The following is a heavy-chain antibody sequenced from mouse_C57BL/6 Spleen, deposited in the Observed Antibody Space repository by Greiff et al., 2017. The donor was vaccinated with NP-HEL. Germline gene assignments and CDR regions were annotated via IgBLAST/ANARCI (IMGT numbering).Heavy chain of an antibody. CDR1: GYTFTDYN. V-gene: IGHV1-18*01. CDR2: INPNNGGT. CDR3: ARAYGSSPYWYFDV. Sequence: VQLKESGPELVKPGASVKIPCKASGYTFTDYNMDWVKQSHGKSLEWIGDINPNNGGTIYNQKFKGKATLTVDKSSSTAYMELRSLTSEDTAVYYCARAYGSSPYWYFDVWGTGTTVTVSS. D-gene: IGHD1-1*01. J-gene: IGHJ1*03.